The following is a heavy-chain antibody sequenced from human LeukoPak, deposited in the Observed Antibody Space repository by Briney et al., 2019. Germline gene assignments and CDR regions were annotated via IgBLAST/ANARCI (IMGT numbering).Heavy chain of an antibody. CDR1: GFTFSSYS. V-gene: IGHV3-21*04. CDR2: ISSSSSYI. Sequence: PGGSLRLSCAASGFTFSSYSMNWVRQAPGKGLEWVSSISSSSSYIYYADSVKGRFTISRDNSKNTLYLQMNSLRAEDTAVYYCAKVYSYYYYGMDVWGQGTTVTVSS. D-gene: IGHD2-15*01. J-gene: IGHJ6*02. CDR3: AKVYSYYYYGMDV.